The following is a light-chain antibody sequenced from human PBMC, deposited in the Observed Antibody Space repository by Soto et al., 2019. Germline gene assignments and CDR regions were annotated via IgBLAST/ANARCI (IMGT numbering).Light chain of an antibody. V-gene: IGKV1-39*01. CDR3: QQSYRTPWT. Sequence: DIQMTQSPSSLSASVGDRVTITCRASQSISSYLTWYQQKPGKAPKLLIYAASSLPSGVPSRFSGSGSGTDFPLTISSLQPEYFATYYWQQSYRTPWTFGQGTKVEIK. CDR1: QSISSY. J-gene: IGKJ1*01. CDR2: AAS.